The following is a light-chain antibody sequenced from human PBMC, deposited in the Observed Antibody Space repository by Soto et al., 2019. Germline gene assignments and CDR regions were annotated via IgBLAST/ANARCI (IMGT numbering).Light chain of an antibody. J-gene: IGKJ1*01. Sequence: VVTQSPATLSVFPGETATLSCRASQSVSSDLAWYQQRPGQAPRLLIYGASTRATGIPARFRGSGSGTGFRLTLSSLQSEDFCTFYCQQYNTWHPKMAFGRGTKVEIK. V-gene: IGKV3-15*01. CDR1: QSVSSD. CDR2: GAS. CDR3: QQYNTWHPKMA.